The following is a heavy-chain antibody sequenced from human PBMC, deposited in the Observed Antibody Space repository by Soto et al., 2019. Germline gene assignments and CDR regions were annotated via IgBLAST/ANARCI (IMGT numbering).Heavy chain of an antibody. CDR2: IDWDDDK. J-gene: IGHJ6*02. D-gene: IGHD2-15*01. CDR1: GFSLSTSGMC. Sequence: ASGPTLVNPTQTLTLTWTCSGFSLSTSGMCVSWIRQPPGKALEWLARIDWDDDKYYSTSLKTRLTISKDTSKNQVVLTMTNMDPVDTATYYCARIRGCADIVYDLYYYYGMDVWGQGTTVTVXS. V-gene: IGHV2-70*11. CDR3: ARIRGCADIVYDLYYYYGMDV.